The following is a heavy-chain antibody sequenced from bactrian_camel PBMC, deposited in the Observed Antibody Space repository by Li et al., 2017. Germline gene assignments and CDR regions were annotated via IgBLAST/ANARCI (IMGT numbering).Heavy chain of an antibody. CDR1: KLTYSSNC. D-gene: IGHD5*01. Sequence: HVQLVESGGGSVQTGGSLALSCVAAKLTYSSNCMGWFRQAPGKEREGVAAILLRGDDTAYADAVKGRFTISRDNAKNTLYLQLNSLKTEDTAMYYCAKDANYDGLSEYDYWGQGTQVTVS. V-gene: IGHV3S1*01. J-gene: IGHJ4*01. CDR2: ILLRGDDT. CDR3: AKDANYDGLSEYDY.